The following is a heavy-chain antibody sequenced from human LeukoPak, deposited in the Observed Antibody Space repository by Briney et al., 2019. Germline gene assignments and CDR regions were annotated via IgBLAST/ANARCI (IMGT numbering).Heavy chain of an antibody. CDR1: GYTFTSYD. J-gene: IGHJ6*03. Sequence: ASVKVSCKASGYTFTSYDINWVRQAPGQGLEWMGWINPNSGGTNYAQKFQGRVTMTRDTSISTAYMELSRLRSDDTAVYYCARDGEYSSSWSNYYYYMDVWGKGTMVTVSS. D-gene: IGHD6-13*01. CDR3: ARDGEYSSSWSNYYYYMDV. CDR2: INPNSGGT. V-gene: IGHV1-2*02.